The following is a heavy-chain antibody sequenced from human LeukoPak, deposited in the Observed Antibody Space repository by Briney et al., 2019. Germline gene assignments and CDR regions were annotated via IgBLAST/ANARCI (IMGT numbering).Heavy chain of an antibody. CDR2: INTDKDNT. V-gene: IGHV1-18*04. CDR3: ARDRLKKGLLWFGELLYLMDV. J-gene: IGHJ6*04. Sequence: ASVKVSCKASGYTYSRFGISWVRQVPGQGLEWMGWINTDKDNTRYAERFKGRLTLTTDTSTSTAYMELRSLRSDDTAVYYCARDRLKKGLLWFGELLYLMDVWGKGTTVTISS. D-gene: IGHD3-10*01. CDR1: GYTYSRFG.